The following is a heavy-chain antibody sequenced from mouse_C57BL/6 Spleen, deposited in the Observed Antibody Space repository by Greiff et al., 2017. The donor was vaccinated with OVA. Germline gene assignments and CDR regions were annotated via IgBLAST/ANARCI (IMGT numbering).Heavy chain of an antibody. CDR3: ARDVRYYGSSYGWFAY. Sequence: EVMLVESGGGLVKPGGSLKLSCAASGFTFSSYAMSWVRQTPEKRLEWVATISDGGSYTYYPDNVKGRFTISRDNAKNNLYLQMSHLKSEDTAMYYCARDVRYYGSSYGWFAYWGQGTLVTVSA. V-gene: IGHV5-4*01. CDR1: GFTFSSYA. J-gene: IGHJ3*01. CDR2: ISDGGSYT. D-gene: IGHD1-1*01.